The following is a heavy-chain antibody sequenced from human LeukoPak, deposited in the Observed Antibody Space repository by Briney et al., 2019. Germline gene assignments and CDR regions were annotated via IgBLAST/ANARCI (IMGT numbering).Heavy chain of an antibody. CDR3: ARLQRITMSGPDYWYFDL. CDR2: IYYTGSA. D-gene: IGHD3-10*02. J-gene: IGHJ2*01. CDR1: GDSISSYY. V-gene: IGHV4-59*01. Sequence: SGTLSLTCTVSGDSISSYYWSWIRQPPEKGLEWIGYIYYTGSANYNPSLKSRVTISLDTSKTQFSLKMNSVTAADTAIYYCARLQRITMSGPDYWYFDLWGRGTLVTVSS.